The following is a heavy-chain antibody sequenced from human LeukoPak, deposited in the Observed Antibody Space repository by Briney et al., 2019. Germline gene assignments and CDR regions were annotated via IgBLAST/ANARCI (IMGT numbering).Heavy chain of an antibody. CDR1: GYRFTSYW. D-gene: IGHD2-21*01. Sequence: GESLKISCKGSGYRFTSYWIGWVRQMPGKGLAWMGIIYPGDSDTRYSPSFQGRVTISADKSITTAYLQWSSLKASDTAMYYCARRLHGDSSSNFDYWGQGTLVTVSS. CDR3: ARRLHGDSSSNFDY. V-gene: IGHV5-51*01. J-gene: IGHJ4*02. CDR2: IYPGDSDT.